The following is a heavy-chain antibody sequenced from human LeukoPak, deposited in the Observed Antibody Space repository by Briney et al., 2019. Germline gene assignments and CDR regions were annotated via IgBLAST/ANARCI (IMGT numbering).Heavy chain of an antibody. CDR2: ISAYNGNT. J-gene: IGHJ4*02. CDR1: GYTFTSYG. Sequence: ASVKVSCKASGYTFTSYGISWVRQAPGQGLEWMGWISAYNGNTNYAQKLQGRVTMTTDTSTSTAYMELRSLRSDDTAVYYCARVVYIVGATREGPFDYWGQGTLVTVSS. D-gene: IGHD1-26*01. CDR3: ARVVYIVGATREGPFDY. V-gene: IGHV1-18*01.